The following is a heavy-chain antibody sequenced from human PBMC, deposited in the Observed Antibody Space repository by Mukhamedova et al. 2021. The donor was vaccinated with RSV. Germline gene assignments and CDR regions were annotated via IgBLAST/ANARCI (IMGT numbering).Heavy chain of an antibody. J-gene: IGHJ5*02. Sequence: EYMGWINPNSGGTKYAQKFQGRVTMTRDTSISTAYMELSRLRSDDTAVYYCAGSGITGTSGIDPWCQGTLVTVSS. V-gene: IGHV1-2*02. D-gene: IGHD1-7*01. CDR3: AGSGITGTSGIDP. CDR2: INPNSGGT.